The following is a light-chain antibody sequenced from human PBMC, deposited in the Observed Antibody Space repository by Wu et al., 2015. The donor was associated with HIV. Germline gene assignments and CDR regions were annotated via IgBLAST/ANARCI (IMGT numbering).Light chain of an antibody. CDR1: QSVSSNS. V-gene: IGKV3-20*01. CDR3: QQYGRSPRYS. J-gene: IGKJ2*03. Sequence: IVLTQSPGTLSLSPGERATLSCRASQSVSSNSLVWYQQKPGQAPRLLIYGASNRATGIPDRFSGSGSGTDFTLTISRLEPEDFAVYYCQQYGRSPRYSFGQGTKLEIK. CDR2: GAS.